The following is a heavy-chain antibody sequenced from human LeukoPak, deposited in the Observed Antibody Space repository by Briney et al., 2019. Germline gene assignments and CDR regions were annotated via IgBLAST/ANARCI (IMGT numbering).Heavy chain of an antibody. CDR2: IYHSGST. CDR1: GYSISSGYY. D-gene: IGHD3-3*01. J-gene: IGHJ4*02. V-gene: IGHV4-38-2*01. CDR3: ARQYFWSGYWVY. Sequence: SETLFLTCAVSGYSISSGYYWGWIRQPPGKGLEWIGSIYHSGSTYYNPSLKSRVTISVDTSKNQFSLKLSSVTAADTAVYYCARQYFWSGYWVYWGQGTLVTVSS.